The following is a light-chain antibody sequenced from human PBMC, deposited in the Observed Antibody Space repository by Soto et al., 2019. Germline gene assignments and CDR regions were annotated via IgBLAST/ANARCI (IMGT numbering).Light chain of an antibody. CDR2: DAS. J-gene: IGKJ1*01. Sequence: DIQVTQSPSTLSASVGDTVTITCRASQSINNWLAWYQQKPGKAPKLLIYDASTLQGGVPSRFSGSGSGTEFTLTITSLQPDDLASYYCQQYNLYWTFGQGTKVDIK. CDR1: QSINNW. CDR3: QQYNLYWT. V-gene: IGKV1-5*01.